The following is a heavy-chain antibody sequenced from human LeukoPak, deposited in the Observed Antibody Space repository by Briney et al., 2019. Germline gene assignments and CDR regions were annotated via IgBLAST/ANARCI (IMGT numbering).Heavy chain of an antibody. CDR2: FDSEDGKI. CDR3: AADVLGYHSFDY. D-gene: IGHD2-8*02. CDR1: GYTLTEFS. V-gene: IGHV1-24*01. Sequence: ASVKVSCKSSGYTLTEFSMHWVRQARGKGLEWVGRFDSEDGKIICAQKFQGRVTTTEDTSTHTACLELISLTSEDTAVYHCAADVLGYHSFDYWGPGTLVTVSS. J-gene: IGHJ4*02.